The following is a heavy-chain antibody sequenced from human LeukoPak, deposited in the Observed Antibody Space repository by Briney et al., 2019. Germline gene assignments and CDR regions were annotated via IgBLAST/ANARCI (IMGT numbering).Heavy chain of an antibody. V-gene: IGHV6-1*01. Sequence: SQTLSLTCAISGDSVSSDNATWNWIRQSPSRGLEWLGRAYYRSTWFYNFAVSVKSRVSINPDTAKSQFYLQLNSLSPEDTAVYYCARGSSSWPQDYFDYWGQGTLVTVSS. J-gene: IGHJ4*02. CDR3: ARGSSSWPQDYFDY. CDR2: AYYRSTWFY. CDR1: GDSVSSDNAT. D-gene: IGHD6-13*01.